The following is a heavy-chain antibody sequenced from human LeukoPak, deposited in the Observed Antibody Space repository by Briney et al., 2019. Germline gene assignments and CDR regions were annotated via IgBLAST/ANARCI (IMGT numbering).Heavy chain of an antibody. CDR3: AKVVLWFGDLFDY. V-gene: IGHV3-30*02. CDR1: GFTFSSYG. D-gene: IGHD3-10*01. J-gene: IGHJ4*02. Sequence: GGSLRLSCATSGFTFSSYGMNWVRQAPGKGLEWLASIRSDNSDTYYADSVKGRFTISRDNSKNTLYLQMNNLRAEDTAVYYCAKVVLWFGDLFDYWGQGTLVTVSS. CDR2: IRSDNSDT.